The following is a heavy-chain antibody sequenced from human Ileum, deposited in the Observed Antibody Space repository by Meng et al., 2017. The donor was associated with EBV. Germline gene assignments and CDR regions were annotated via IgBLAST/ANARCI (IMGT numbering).Heavy chain of an antibody. CDR1: EASVLSNSAA. V-gene: IGHV6-1*01. Sequence: HSDQGLAKPAPTLSLTVAISEASVLSNSAAWNWIRQPPSRGLEWLGRTYYSSKWYNDYAVSVKSRITINPDTSKNQFSLQLNSVTPEDTAVYYCARDSSSSAYSPFDYWGQGTLVTVSS. D-gene: IGHD3-22*01. J-gene: IGHJ4*02. CDR3: ARDSSSSAYSPFDY. CDR2: TYYSSKWYN.